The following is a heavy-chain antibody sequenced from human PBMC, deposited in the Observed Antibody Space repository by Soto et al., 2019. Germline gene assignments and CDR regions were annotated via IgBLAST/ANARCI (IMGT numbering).Heavy chain of an antibody. Sequence: QVQLVQSGAEVKKPGSSVKVSCKASGGTFSSYAISWVRQSPGQGLEWMGGIIPIFGTANYAQKFQGRGTITADEATSTAYMELSSLSSEDTAVSYCARAYDILTGYPLRLDYWGQGTLVTVSS. J-gene: IGHJ4*02. CDR3: ARAYDILTGYPLRLDY. D-gene: IGHD3-9*01. V-gene: IGHV1-69*01. CDR2: IIPIFGTA. CDR1: GGTFSSYA.